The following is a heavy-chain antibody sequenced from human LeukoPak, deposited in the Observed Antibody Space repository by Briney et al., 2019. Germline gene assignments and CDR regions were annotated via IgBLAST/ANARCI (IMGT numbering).Heavy chain of an antibody. CDR3: ARSGCSSTTCSPEY. CDR1: GFTFSSYA. D-gene: IGHD2-2*01. J-gene: IGHJ4*02. CDR2: ISNDGSNK. V-gene: IGHV3-30-3*01. Sequence: GGSLRLSCAASGFTFSSYAMYWVRQTPGKGLEWVTVISNDGSNKYYADSVKGRFTVSRDNSRNTLFLEMNSLRTEDTSVYYCARSGCSSTTCSPEYWGQGTLVNVSS.